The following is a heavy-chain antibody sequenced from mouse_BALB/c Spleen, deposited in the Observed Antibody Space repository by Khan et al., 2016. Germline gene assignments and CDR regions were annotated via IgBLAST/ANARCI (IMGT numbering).Heavy chain of an antibody. Sequence: VQLKQSGAELVKPGASVKLSCTASGFNIKDTYMHWVKQRPEQGLEWIGRIDPANGNTKYDPKFQGKATITADPSSNTAYLQVSSLTSEDTAVYYCARQSVVSYDYWGQGTTLTVSS. V-gene: IGHV14-3*02. CDR2: IDPANGNT. J-gene: IGHJ2*01. D-gene: IGHD1-3*01. CDR1: GFNIKDTY. CDR3: ARQSVVSYDY.